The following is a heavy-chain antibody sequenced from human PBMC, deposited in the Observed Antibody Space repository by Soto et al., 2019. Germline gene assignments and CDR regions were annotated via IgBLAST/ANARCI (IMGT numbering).Heavy chain of an antibody. CDR3: ARRWASSSWFPIDY. CDR2: IYPADSDT. V-gene: IGHV5-51*01. D-gene: IGHD6-13*01. CDR1: GYSFTSYW. Sequence: GESLKISCKGSGYSFTSYWIGWVRQMPGKGLEWMGIIYPADSDTRYSPSFQGQVTISADKSISTAYLQWSSLKASDTAMYYCARRWASSSWFPIDYWDQGTLVAVSS. J-gene: IGHJ4*01.